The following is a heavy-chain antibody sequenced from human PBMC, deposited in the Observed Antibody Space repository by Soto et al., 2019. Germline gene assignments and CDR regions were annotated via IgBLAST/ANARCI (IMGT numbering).Heavy chain of an antibody. V-gene: IGHV4-34*01. CDR3: VRGRILRLRFGDFDS. Sequence: SETLSFTCTVYGGSFTFSGYYWSWIRQPPGKGLEWIGEINHSGTTNYNPSLESRVTISLDMSKNQFSLELTSVTAADTAVYYCVRGRILRLRFGDFDSWGQGTMVTVSS. CDR1: GGSFTFSGYY. J-gene: IGHJ4*02. CDR2: INHSGTT. D-gene: IGHD5-12*01.